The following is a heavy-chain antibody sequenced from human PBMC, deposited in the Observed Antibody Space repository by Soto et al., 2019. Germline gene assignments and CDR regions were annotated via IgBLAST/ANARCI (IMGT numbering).Heavy chain of an antibody. J-gene: IGHJ3*02. CDR1: GFTFSGSA. Sequence: EVQLVESGGGLVQPGGSLNLSCAASGFTFSGSAMHWVRQASGKGLEWVGRIRSKANSYATAYAASVKGRFTISRDDSKNTAYLQMNILKTEDTAFYYCTRTMTTAAFDIWGQGTMVTVSS. V-gene: IGHV3-73*02. CDR3: TRTMTTAAFDI. CDR2: IRSKANSYAT. D-gene: IGHD4-17*01.